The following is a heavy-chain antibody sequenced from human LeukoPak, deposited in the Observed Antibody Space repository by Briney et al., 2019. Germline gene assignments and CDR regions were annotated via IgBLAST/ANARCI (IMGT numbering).Heavy chain of an antibody. J-gene: IGHJ5*02. V-gene: IGHV4-34*01. CDR1: GGSFSGYY. CDR3: ARGEMYYYGSGSKLNWFDP. D-gene: IGHD3-10*01. CDR2: INHSGST. Sequence: SETLSLTCAVYGGSFSGYYWSWIRQPPGKGLEWIGEINHSGSTNYNPSLKSRVTISVDTSKNQFSLKLSSVTAADTAVYYCARGEMYYYGSGSKLNWFDPWGQGTLVTVSS.